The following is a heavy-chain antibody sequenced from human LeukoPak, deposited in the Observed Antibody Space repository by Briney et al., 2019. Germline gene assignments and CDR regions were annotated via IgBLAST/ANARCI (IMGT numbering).Heavy chain of an antibody. CDR2: ISTSSSHI. CDR3: ASYILTGYYNGHDAFDI. Sequence: GGSLRLSCAASGFTFSSYSMNWVRQAPGKGLEWVSSISTSSSHIYYADSVKGRFTISRDNTKNSLYLQMNSLRAEDTAVYYCASYILTGYYNGHDAFDIWGQGTMVIVSS. D-gene: IGHD3-9*01. J-gene: IGHJ3*02. CDR1: GFTFSSYS. V-gene: IGHV3-21*01.